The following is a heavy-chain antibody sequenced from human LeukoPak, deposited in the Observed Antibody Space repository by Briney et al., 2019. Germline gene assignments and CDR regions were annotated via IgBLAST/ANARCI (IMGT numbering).Heavy chain of an antibody. D-gene: IGHD6-13*01. CDR1: GFTFSSYE. Sequence: GGSLRLSCAASGFTFSSYEMNWVRQAPGKGLEWVSYISSSGSTIYYADSVNGRFTISRDNAKNSLYLQMNSLRAEDTAVYYCARDLTSSSSWYGHYYYYYGMDVWGQGTTVTVSS. CDR3: ARDLTSSSSWYGHYYYYYGMDV. J-gene: IGHJ6*02. V-gene: IGHV3-48*03. CDR2: ISSSGSTI.